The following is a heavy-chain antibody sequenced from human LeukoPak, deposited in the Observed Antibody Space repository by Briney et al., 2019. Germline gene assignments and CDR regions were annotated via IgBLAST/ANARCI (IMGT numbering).Heavy chain of an antibody. J-gene: IGHJ4*02. V-gene: IGHV3-53*01. CDR1: GFTVSSNY. Sequence: PRGSLRLSCAASGFTVSSNYMSWVRQAPGKGLEWVSVGYSGGSTYYADSVKGRFTISRQNSKNTLDLQMNSLRAEDTAVYYCARDGRFDYSSSSYLDYWGQGTLVTVSS. CDR2: GYSGGST. D-gene: IGHD6-6*01. CDR3: ARDGRFDYSSSSYLDY.